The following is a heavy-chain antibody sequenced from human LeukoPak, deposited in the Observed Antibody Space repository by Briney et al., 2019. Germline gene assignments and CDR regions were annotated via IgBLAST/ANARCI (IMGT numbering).Heavy chain of an antibody. Sequence: PGGSLRLSCAASGFTFSYYGMDWVRQAPGKGLEWVAVIWSDGDNKYYADSAKGRFTISRDNSKNTLYLQMNSLRAEDTAVYYCARENRGQYQLLSGVDVWGQGTTVTASS. V-gene: IGHV3-33*01. CDR3: ARENRGQYQLLSGVDV. D-gene: IGHD2-2*01. CDR2: IWSDGDNK. J-gene: IGHJ6*02. CDR1: GFTFSYYG.